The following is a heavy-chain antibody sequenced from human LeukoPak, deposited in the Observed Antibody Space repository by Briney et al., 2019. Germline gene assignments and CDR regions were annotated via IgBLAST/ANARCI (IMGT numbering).Heavy chain of an antibody. J-gene: IGHJ3*02. V-gene: IGHV3-23*01. CDR3: AKERGAFDI. Sequence: GGSLRVSCVASGFTFRNYAMSWVRQTPGKGLEWVSTLSGIGASTYYADSVKGRFTISRDNSKNTVYLQMNSLRAEDTAVYYCAKERGAFDIWGQGTMVTVSS. CDR1: GFTFRNYA. CDR2: LSGIGAST. D-gene: IGHD3-10*01.